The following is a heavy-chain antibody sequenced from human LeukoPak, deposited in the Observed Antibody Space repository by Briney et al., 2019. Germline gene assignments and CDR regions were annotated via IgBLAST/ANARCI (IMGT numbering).Heavy chain of an antibody. CDR1: GYSISSGYY. V-gene: IGHV4-38-2*02. D-gene: IGHD1-26*01. CDR2: IYHSGST. J-gene: IGHJ4*02. CDR3: AREYPVVGATS. Sequence: SETLSLTCTVSGYSISSGYYWGWIRQPPGKGLEWIGSIYHSGSTYYNPSLKSRVTIPVDTSKNQFSLKLSSVTAADTAVYYCAREYPVVGATSWSQGTLVTVSS.